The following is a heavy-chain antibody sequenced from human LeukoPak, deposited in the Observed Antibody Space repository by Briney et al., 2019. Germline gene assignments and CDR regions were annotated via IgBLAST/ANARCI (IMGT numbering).Heavy chain of an antibody. CDR1: GFAVSSNY. J-gene: IGHJ6*02. D-gene: IGHD2-21*02. Sequence: GSLRLSCTASGFAVSSNYINWVRQAPGKGLEWVSVIHSGGNTYYADSVKGRFTISRDNSKNTLYLQMNSLRAEDTALYYCARERDGYCGGDCYYYYGMDVWGQGTTVTVSS. CDR3: ARERDGYCGGDCYYYYGMDV. V-gene: IGHV3-66*01. CDR2: IHSGGNT.